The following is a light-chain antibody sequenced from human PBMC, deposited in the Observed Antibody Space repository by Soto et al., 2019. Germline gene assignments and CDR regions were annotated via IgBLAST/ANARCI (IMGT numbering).Light chain of an antibody. CDR3: QQYNNWSIT. J-gene: IGKJ5*01. CDR2: GAS. CDR1: QSVNSD. V-gene: IGKV3-15*01. Sequence: EVVLTQSPATLSVSPGERATLSCRASQSVNSDLAWYQQKPGQAPRLLIFGASTRVTGIPARFSGSGSGTEFTLTISSLQSEDFAVYFCQQYNNWSITFGQGTRLEIK.